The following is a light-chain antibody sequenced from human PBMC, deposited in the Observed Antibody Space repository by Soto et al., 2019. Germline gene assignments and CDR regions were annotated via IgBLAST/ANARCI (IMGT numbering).Light chain of an antibody. CDR3: SSYTSSSTYV. CDR1: SKDIDGYNY. Sequence: QSVLTQPASVSASPGQSITISCTGTSKDIDGYNYVSWDQQHPGKAPKLMIYDVSNRPSGVSNRFSGSKSGNTASLTISGLQAEDEADYYCSSYTSSSTYVFGTGTKVTVL. J-gene: IGLJ1*01. V-gene: IGLV2-14*01. CDR2: DVS.